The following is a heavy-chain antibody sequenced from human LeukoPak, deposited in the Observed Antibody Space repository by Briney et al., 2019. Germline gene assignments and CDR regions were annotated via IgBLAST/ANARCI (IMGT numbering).Heavy chain of an antibody. CDR1: GGSISSSSYY. J-gene: IGHJ6*03. CDR2: IYYSGST. CDR3: ARAFYPGYYSYMAV. V-gene: IGHV4-39*07. Sequence: TTSETLSLTCTVSGGSISSSSYYWGWIRQPPGKGLEWIGSIYYSGSTYYNPSLKSRVTISVDTSKNQFSLKLSSVTAADTAVYYCARAFYPGYYSYMAVWGKGTTVTVSS. D-gene: IGHD3-3*02.